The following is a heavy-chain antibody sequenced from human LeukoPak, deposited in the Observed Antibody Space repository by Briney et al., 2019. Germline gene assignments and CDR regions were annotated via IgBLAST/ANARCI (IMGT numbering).Heavy chain of an antibody. Sequence: GESLKISCKGSGYRFTNYWIGWVRQMPGKGLEWMEIINPADGYTRYSPSFQGQVTISADTSIFTAYLQWSSLKASDTAIYYCARPHDTGVGASGSGWSYFDFWGQGTLITVSS. CDR3: ARPHDTGVGASGSGWSYFDF. CDR1: GYRFTNYW. CDR2: INPADGYT. D-gene: IGHD6-19*01. J-gene: IGHJ4*02. V-gene: IGHV5-51*01.